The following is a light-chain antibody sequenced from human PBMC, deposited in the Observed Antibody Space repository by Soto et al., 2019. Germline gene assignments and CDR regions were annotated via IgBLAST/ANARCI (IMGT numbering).Light chain of an antibody. CDR2: EGS. J-gene: IGLJ2*01. CDR1: SSDVGSYNL. Sequence: QSALTQPASVSGSPGQSITISCTGTSSDVGSYNLVSWYQQHPGKAPKLMIYEGSKRPSGVSNRFSGSKYGNTASLTISGLQAEDEADDYCCSYAGSSTPHVVFGGGTKLTV. V-gene: IGLV2-23*01. CDR3: CSYAGSSTPHVV.